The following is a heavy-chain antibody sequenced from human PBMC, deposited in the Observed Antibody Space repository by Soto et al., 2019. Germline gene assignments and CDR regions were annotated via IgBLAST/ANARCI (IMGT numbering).Heavy chain of an antibody. CDR1: GGSISSGGYY. CDR2: IYYSGST. D-gene: IGHD3-22*01. CDR3: AREVTMIDDGDAFDI. Sequence: SETLSLTCTVSGGSISSGGYYWGWIRQHPGKGLEWIGYIYYSGSTYYNPSLKSRVTISVDTSKNQFSLKLSSVTAADTAVYYCAREVTMIDDGDAFDIWGQGTMVTVSS. J-gene: IGHJ3*02. V-gene: IGHV4-31*03.